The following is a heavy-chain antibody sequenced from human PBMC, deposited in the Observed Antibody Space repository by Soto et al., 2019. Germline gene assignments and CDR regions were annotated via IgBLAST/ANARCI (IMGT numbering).Heavy chain of an antibody. D-gene: IGHD3-10*01. CDR2: MNPNSGNT. CDR3: ARDLSLWFGELLFLPD. V-gene: IGHV1-8*01. CDR1: GYTFTSYD. Sequence: GASVKVSCKAYGYTFTSYDINWVRQATGQGLEWMGWMNPNSGNTGYAQKFQGRVTMTRNTSISTAYMELSSLRSEDTAVYYCARDLSLWFGELLFLPDWGQGTLVTVSS. J-gene: IGHJ4*02.